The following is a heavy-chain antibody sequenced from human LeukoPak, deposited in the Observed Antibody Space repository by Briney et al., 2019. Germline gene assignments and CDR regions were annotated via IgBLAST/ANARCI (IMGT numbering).Heavy chain of an antibody. D-gene: IGHD6-13*01. CDR2: MNPNSGNT. V-gene: IGHV1-8*01. Sequence: ASVKVSCKASAYTFTSYDINWVRQATGQGLEWMGWMNPNSGNTGYAQKFQGRVTMTRNTSISTAYMELSSLRSEDTAVYYCARTPEVAAAGTRRSYWFDPWGQGTLVTVSS. J-gene: IGHJ5*02. CDR3: ARTPEVAAAGTRRSYWFDP. CDR1: AYTFTSYD.